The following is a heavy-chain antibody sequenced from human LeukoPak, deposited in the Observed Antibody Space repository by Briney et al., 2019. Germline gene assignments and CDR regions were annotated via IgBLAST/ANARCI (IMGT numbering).Heavy chain of an antibody. CDR3: AKTTTGYSTGRFPGWPVDY. CDR1: GLTFSSYA. CDR2: IFGSGGST. J-gene: IGHJ4*02. Sequence: GGSLRLSCAASGLTFSSYAMYWVRQAPGKGLEWVSGIFGSGGSTHYADSVKGRFTISRDNSKNTVYLQMNSLRAEDTAVYYCAKTTTGYSTGRFPGWPVDYWGQGTLVTVSS. V-gene: IGHV3-23*01. D-gene: IGHD6-19*01.